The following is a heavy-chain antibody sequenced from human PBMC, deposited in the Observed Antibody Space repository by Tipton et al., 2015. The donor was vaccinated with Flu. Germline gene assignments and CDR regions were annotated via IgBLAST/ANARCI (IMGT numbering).Heavy chain of an antibody. J-gene: IGHJ4*02. Sequence: TLSLTCTVSGGSVNSGGCYWSWIRQHPGKGLEWIGYIYYSGITDYNPSLKSRVTISVDLSKNQFSLKMRSVTAADTALYYCAREYFTSGYRKIDYWGQGSLVTVSS. CDR1: GGSVNSGGCY. D-gene: IGHD3-3*01. V-gene: IGHV4-31*03. CDR2: IYYSGIT. CDR3: AREYFTSGYRKIDY.